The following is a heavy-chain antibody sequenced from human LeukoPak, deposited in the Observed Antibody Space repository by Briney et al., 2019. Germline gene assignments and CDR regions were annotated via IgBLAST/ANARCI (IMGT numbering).Heavy chain of an antibody. CDR2: INPNSGGT. CDR1: GYTFTGYY. CDR3: ARGALGYCSSTSCYAGYYMDV. J-gene: IGHJ6*03. Sequence: GASVKVSCKASGYTFTGYYMHWVRQAPGQGLEWMGWINPNSGGTNYAQKFQGRVTMTRDTSISTAYMELSRLRSDDTAVYYCARGALGYCSSTSCYAGYYMDVWGKGTTVTVSS. D-gene: IGHD2-2*01. V-gene: IGHV1-2*02.